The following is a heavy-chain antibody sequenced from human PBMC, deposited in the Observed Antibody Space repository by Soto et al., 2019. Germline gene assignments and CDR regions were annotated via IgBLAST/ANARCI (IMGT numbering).Heavy chain of an antibody. CDR1: GYTFTGYY. D-gene: IGHD3-22*01. CDR2: LNPNSGGT. J-gene: IGHJ4*02. Sequence: ASVKVSCKASGYTFTGYYMHWVRQAPGQGLEWMGWLNPNSGGTNYAQKFKGWVTMTRDTSISTAYMELSGLRSDDTAVYYCARAKYYHDSSGYYDDLSALDYWGQGTLVTVSS. CDR3: ARAKYYHDSSGYYDDLSALDY. V-gene: IGHV1-2*04.